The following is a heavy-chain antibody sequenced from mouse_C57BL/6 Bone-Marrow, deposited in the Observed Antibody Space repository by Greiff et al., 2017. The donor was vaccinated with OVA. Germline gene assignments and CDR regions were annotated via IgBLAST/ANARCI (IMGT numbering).Heavy chain of an antibody. D-gene: IGHD1-1*01. J-gene: IGHJ3*01. CDR3: ARPTVVDFAY. V-gene: IGHV1-26*01. CDR1: GYTFTDYY. Sequence: EVKLQQSGPELVKPGASVKISCKASGYTFTDYYMNWVKQSHGKSLEWIGDINPNNGGTSYNQKFKGKATLTVDKSSSTAYMELRSLTSEDSAVYYCARPTVVDFAYWGQGTLVTVSA. CDR2: INPNNGGT.